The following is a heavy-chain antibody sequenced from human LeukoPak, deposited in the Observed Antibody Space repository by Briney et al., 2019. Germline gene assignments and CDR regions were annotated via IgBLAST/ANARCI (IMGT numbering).Heavy chain of an antibody. Sequence: ETLSLTCTVSGGSISSSSYYWGWIRQPPGKGLEWIGSIYYSGSTYYNPSLKSRVTISVDTSKNQFSLKLSSVTAADTAVYYCAGYDYVWGSYRYTEAFDIWGQGTMVTVSS. J-gene: IGHJ3*02. CDR3: AGYDYVWGSYRYTEAFDI. CDR2: IYYSGST. CDR1: GGSISSSSYY. D-gene: IGHD3-16*02. V-gene: IGHV4-39*01.